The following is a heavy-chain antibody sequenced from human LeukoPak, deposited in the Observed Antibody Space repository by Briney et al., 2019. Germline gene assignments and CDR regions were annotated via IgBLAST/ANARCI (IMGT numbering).Heavy chain of an antibody. Sequence: GRSLRLSCAASGFTFSSYGMHWVRQAPGKGLEWVAVISYDGSNKYYADSVKGRFTIPRDNSKNTLYLQMNSLRAEDTAVYYCAKEYSTQGSDYYFDYWGQGTLVTVSS. D-gene: IGHD6-13*01. CDR2: ISYDGSNK. V-gene: IGHV3-30*18. J-gene: IGHJ4*02. CDR3: AKEYSTQGSDYYFDY. CDR1: GFTFSSYG.